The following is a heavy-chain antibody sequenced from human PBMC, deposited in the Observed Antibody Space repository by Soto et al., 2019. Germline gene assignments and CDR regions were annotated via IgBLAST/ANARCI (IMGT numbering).Heavy chain of an antibody. Sequence: QVQLQESGPGLVKPSQTLSLTCTVSGGSISSGDYYWSWIRQPPGKGLEWIGYLYYSGSPYYNPSVKRRVTISVATSKNQLSLKLSSLTAADTAVYYCASNRYGYTFDDYGGQGTLVTVSS. V-gene: IGHV4-30-4*01. J-gene: IGHJ4*02. CDR1: GGSISSGDYY. CDR3: ASNRYGYTFDDY. D-gene: IGHD5-18*01. CDR2: LYYSGSP.